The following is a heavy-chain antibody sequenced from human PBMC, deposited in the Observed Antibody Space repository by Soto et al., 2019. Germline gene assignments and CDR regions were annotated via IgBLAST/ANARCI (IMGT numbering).Heavy chain of an antibody. Sequence: EVQLVESGGGLVQPGGSLRLSCAASGFTFSSYSMNWVRQAPGKGLEWVSYISSSSSTIYYADSVKGRFTISRDNAKNSLYLQMNSRRADDPAVSYCARGSYAYGMDVWGQGTTVTVFS. D-gene: IGHD3-16*01. CDR3: ARGSYAYGMDV. CDR1: GFTFSSYS. V-gene: IGHV3-48*01. CDR2: ISSSSSTI. J-gene: IGHJ6*02.